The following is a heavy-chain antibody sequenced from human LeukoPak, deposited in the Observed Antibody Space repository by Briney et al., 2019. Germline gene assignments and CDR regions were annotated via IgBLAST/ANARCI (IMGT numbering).Heavy chain of an antibody. CDR3: AKDRGTTMTTLGYFDV. CDR1: GFTFSSYG. Sequence: PGRSLRLSCAASGFTFSSYGMHWVRQAQGKGLEWVAIIWYDGNDQRYADSVKGRFTISRDNSKNTLYLQMNRMRVDDAAMYYCAKDRGTTMTTLGYFDVWGRGTLVTVSS. J-gene: IGHJ2*01. D-gene: IGHD4-17*01. CDR2: IWYDGNDQ. V-gene: IGHV3-33*06.